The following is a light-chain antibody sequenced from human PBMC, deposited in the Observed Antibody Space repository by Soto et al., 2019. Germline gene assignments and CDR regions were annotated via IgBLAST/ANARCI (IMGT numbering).Light chain of an antibody. CDR2: GAS. CDR3: QQYSEFPRT. Sequence: VLTQSPGTLSLSPGERATLSCRASQSVSSSYLAWYQQKPGQAPRLLISGASTRATGIPDRFTGSGSGTDFTLTISRLEPEDFAVYYCQQYSEFPRTFGQGTRVEIK. J-gene: IGKJ1*01. CDR1: QSVSSSY. V-gene: IGKV3-20*01.